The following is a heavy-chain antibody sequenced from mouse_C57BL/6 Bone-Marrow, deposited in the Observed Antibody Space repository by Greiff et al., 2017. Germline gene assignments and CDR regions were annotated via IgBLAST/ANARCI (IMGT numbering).Heavy chain of an antibody. V-gene: IGHV1-81*01. Sequence: VQGVESGAELARPGASVKLSCKASGYTFTSYGISWVKQRTGQGLEWIGEIYPRSGNTYYNEKFKGKATLTADKSSSTAYMELRSLTSEDSAVYFCARGNWVAYWGQGTLVTVSA. CDR3: ARGNWVAY. CDR1: GYTFTSYG. J-gene: IGHJ3*01. CDR2: IYPRSGNT.